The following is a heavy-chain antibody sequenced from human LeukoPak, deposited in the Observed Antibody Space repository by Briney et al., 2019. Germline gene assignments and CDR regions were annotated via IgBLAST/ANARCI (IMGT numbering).Heavy chain of an antibody. D-gene: IGHD5-18*01. CDR2: ISAYNGNT. CDR3: AREGGYSYGSNYYYYMDV. Sequence: ASVKVSCKASGYTFTSYGISWVRQAPGQGLEWMGWISAYNGNTNYAQKLQGRVTMTTDTSTSTAYMELRSLRSDDTAAYYCAREGGYSYGSNYYYYMDVWGKGTTVTVSS. V-gene: IGHV1-18*01. J-gene: IGHJ6*03. CDR1: GYTFTSYG.